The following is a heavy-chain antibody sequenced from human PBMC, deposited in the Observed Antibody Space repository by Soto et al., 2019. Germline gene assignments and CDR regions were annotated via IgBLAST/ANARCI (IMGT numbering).Heavy chain of an antibody. D-gene: IGHD3-22*01. CDR3: ARDQLYYNDISGRPLNAFDV. J-gene: IGHJ3*01. CDR1: GFTFSSYS. V-gene: IGHV3-48*01. CDR2: IGLGSNTK. Sequence: GGSLRLSCAASGFTFSSYSMNWVRQAPGKGLEWVSYIGLGSNTKYYADSVEGRFTISRDNAKNSLYLQMNSLRAEDTAVYYFARDQLYYNDISGRPLNAFDVWGQGTMVTVSS.